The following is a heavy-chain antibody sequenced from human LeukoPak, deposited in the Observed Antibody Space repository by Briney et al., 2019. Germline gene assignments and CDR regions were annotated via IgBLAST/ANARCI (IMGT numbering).Heavy chain of an antibody. D-gene: IGHD2-2*02. CDR2: INPNSGAT. Sequence: ASVKVSCKASGYTFTIYYMHWVRQAPGQGLEWMGWINPNSGATSYAQRFQGRVTMTRDTSISTAYMELSGLTSDDTAVYYCARNPPYCTSTSRYNDYWGQGTLVTVSS. J-gene: IGHJ4*02. CDR1: GYTFTIYY. V-gene: IGHV1-2*02. CDR3: ARNPPYCTSTSRYNDY.